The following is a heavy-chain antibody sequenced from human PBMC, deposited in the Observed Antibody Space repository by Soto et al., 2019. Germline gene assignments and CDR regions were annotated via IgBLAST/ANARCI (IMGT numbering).Heavy chain of an antibody. CDR2: IYYSGNT. CDR1: GDAISTADYY. J-gene: IGHJ4*02. V-gene: IGHV4-30-4*01. CDR3: ARGIYSTSSFFDS. Sequence: SETLSLTCTVSGDAISTADYYWNWIRQPPGKGLEWIGYIYYSGNTYYIPSLKSRVTISVDTSKNQISLKLNSVTAADTAVYYCARGIYSTSSFFDSWGQGTLVTVSS. D-gene: IGHD6-6*01.